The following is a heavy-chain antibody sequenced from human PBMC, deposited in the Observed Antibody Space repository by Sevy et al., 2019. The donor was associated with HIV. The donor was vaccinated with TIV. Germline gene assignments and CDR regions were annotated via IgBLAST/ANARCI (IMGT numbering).Heavy chain of an antibody. D-gene: IGHD3-10*01. V-gene: IGHV1-2*02. J-gene: IGHJ4*02. Sequence: ASVKVSCKASGYYFTGYYVHWVRQAPGQGLEWMGWINPNGGGTNIGQMFHGRVTMSRDTSITTAYMELTRLRSNDTGVYFCARSVYGSGTYLNDYWGQGTLVTVSS. CDR1: GYYFTGYY. CDR2: INPNGGGT. CDR3: ARSVYGSGTYLNDY.